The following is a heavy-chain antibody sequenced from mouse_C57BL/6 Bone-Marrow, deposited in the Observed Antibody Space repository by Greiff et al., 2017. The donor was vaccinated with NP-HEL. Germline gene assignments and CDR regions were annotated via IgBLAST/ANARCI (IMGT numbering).Heavy chain of an antibody. Sequence: VQLQQSGPELVKPGASVKMSCKASGYTFTDYNMHWVKQSHGKSLEWIGYINPNNGGTSYNQKFKGKATLTVNKSSSPASMELRSLTSEDSAVDYCARGTTVVAGDWYFDVWGTGTTVTVSS. CDR1: GYTFTDYN. V-gene: IGHV1-22*01. CDR3: ARGTTVVAGDWYFDV. J-gene: IGHJ1*03. CDR2: INPNNGGT. D-gene: IGHD1-1*01.